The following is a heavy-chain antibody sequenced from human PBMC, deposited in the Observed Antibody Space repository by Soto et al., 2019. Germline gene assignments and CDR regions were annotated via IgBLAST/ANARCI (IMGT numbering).Heavy chain of an antibody. CDR1: GGSFSGYY. CDR3: ARGGYRGLSY. J-gene: IGHJ4*02. V-gene: IGHV4-34*01. CDR2: INHSGST. D-gene: IGHD6-13*01. Sequence: QVQLQQWGAGLLKPSETLSLTCAVYGGSFSGYYWSWIRQPPGKGLEWIGEINHSGSTNYHPSLKSRVTISVDTSKNQFSLKLRSVTAADTAVYYCARGGYRGLSYWGQGTLVTVSS.